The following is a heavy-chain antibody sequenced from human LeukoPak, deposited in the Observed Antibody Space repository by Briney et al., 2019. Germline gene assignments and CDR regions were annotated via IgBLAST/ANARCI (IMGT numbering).Heavy chain of an antibody. CDR2: IYTDGSST. J-gene: IGHJ4*02. D-gene: IGHD3-9*01. Sequence: AGGSLRLSCAGSGFTFSNYWMHWVRQAPGKGLVWVSRIYTDGSSTDYADSVKGRFTISRDNAKNMLYLQMNSLRAEDTAVYYCAKETYYDILTGYWGDYWGQGTLVTVSS. CDR3: AKETYYDILTGYWGDY. V-gene: IGHV3-74*01. CDR1: GFTFSNYW.